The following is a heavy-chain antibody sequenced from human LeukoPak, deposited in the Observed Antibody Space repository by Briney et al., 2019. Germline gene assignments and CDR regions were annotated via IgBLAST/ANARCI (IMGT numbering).Heavy chain of an antibody. J-gene: IGHJ5*02. CDR2: IHLNSGGT. CDR1: GYTFTGSY. CDR3: ARPSGGSGRWGDNWFDP. D-gene: IGHD3-10*01. Sequence: ASVKVSCKASGYTFTGSYMHWVRQAPGQGLEWVGWIHLNSGGTNYAQKFQGRVTMTRDTSISTAYMELSSLRSDDTAVYYCARPSGGSGRWGDNWFDPWGQGTLVTVSS. V-gene: IGHV1-2*02.